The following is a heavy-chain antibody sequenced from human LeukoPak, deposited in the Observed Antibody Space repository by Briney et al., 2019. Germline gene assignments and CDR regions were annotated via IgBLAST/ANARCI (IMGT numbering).Heavy chain of an antibody. J-gene: IGHJ4*02. V-gene: IGHV4-39*07. CDR2: IYYSGNT. CDR1: GGSISSSSYY. Sequence: SETLSLTCTVSGGSISSSSYYWGWIRQPPGKGLEWIGSIYYSGNTYYSPSLMSRVTISVDTSKNQFSLNLSSVTAADTAMYYCARAPHFFDSSGSRYYFDYWGQGALVTVSS. CDR3: ARAPHFFDSSGSRYYFDY. D-gene: IGHD3-22*01.